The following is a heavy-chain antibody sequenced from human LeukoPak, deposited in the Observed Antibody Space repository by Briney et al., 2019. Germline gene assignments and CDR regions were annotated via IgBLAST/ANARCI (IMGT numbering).Heavy chain of an antibody. V-gene: IGHV4-4*07. D-gene: IGHD3-22*01. CDR2: LYPGVST. CDR3: ARLKFYDSTGYSPGHYMDV. J-gene: IGHJ6*03. Sequence: SETLSLTCTVSGGPIDIYYWSWIRQTAGKGLEWIGRLYPGVSTNYNPSLKSRVTMSVDTSKNQFALKLSAVTAADTAVYYCARLKFYDSTGYSPGHYMDVWGKGTTVTVSS. CDR1: GGPIDIYY.